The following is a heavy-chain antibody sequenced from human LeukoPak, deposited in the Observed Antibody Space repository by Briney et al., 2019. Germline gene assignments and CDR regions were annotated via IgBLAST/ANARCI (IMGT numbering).Heavy chain of an antibody. J-gene: IGHJ4*02. Sequence: GGSLRLSCAASGFIFNNFAMHWVRQAPGKGLEYVSAVSSNGGSTYYTDSVRGRFTISRDNSKNTLYLQMGSLTADDMAVYYCAKEIWPTVTIPGRTYFDYWGQGALVTVSS. CDR2: VSSNGGST. D-gene: IGHD4-17*01. CDR1: GFIFNNFA. CDR3: AKEIWPTVTIPGRTYFDY. V-gene: IGHV3-64*02.